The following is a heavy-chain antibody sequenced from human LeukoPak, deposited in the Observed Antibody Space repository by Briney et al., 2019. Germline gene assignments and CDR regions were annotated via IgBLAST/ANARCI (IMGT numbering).Heavy chain of an antibody. D-gene: IGHD6-6*01. V-gene: IGHV1-2*02. CDR2: INPNSGGT. J-gene: IGHJ4*02. CDR1: GYTFTGYY. CDR3: ASGTRREQLGDY. Sequence: ASVKVSCKASGYTFTGYYMHWVRQAPGQGLEWMGWINPNSGGTSYAQKFQGRVTMTRDMSTSTVYMELSSLRSEDTAVYYCASGTRREQLGDYWGQGTLVTVSS.